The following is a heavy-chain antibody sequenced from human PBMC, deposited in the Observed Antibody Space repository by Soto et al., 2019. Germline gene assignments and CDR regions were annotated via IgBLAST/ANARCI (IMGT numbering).Heavy chain of an antibody. CDR1: GGSISSSSYY. J-gene: IGHJ5*02. CDR3: ARRGQGTTYNWFDP. CDR2: IYYSGST. Sequence: SETLSLTCTVSGGSISSSSYYWGWIRQPPGKGLEWIGSIYYSGSTYYNPSLKSRVTISVDTSKNQFSLKLSSVTAADTAVYYCARRGQGTTYNWFDPWGQGTLVTVSS. D-gene: IGHD1-7*01. V-gene: IGHV4-39*01.